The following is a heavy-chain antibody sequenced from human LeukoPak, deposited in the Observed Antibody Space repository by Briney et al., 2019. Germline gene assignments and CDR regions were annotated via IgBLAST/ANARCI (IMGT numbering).Heavy chain of an antibody. CDR2: ISGSGGSA. J-gene: IGHJ4*02. Sequence: GSLRLSCAASGFTFSSYAMSWVRQAPGKGLEWVSAISGSGGSAHYADSVKGRFTISRDNSKNTLYLQMNSLRAEDTAVYYCAKINTDDYYGSGSYLVYWGQGTLVTVSS. D-gene: IGHD3-10*01. CDR3: AKINTDDYYGSGSYLVY. V-gene: IGHV3-23*01. CDR1: GFTFSSYA.